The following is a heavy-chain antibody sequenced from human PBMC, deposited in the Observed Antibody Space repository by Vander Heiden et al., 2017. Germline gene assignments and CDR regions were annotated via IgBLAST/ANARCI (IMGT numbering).Heavy chain of an antibody. J-gene: IGHJ4*02. CDR3: ARDIYCSGGSCYSLLFDY. V-gene: IGHV3-33*01. CDR1: GFTFSSYG. D-gene: IGHD2-15*01. CDR2: IWYDGSNK. Sequence: QVQLVESGGGVVQPGRSLRLSCAASGFTFSSYGMPWVRQAPGKGLEWVAVIWYDGSNKYYADSVKGRFTISRDNSKNTLYLQMNSLRAEDTAVYYCARDIYCSGGSCYSLLFDYWGQGTLVTVSS.